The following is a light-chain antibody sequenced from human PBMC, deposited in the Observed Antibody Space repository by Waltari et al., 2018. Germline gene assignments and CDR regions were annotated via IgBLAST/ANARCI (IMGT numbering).Light chain of an antibody. J-gene: IGKJ2*03. CDR2: WAS. CDR1: QSIFYNSNNKHY. CDR3: QQYYNAPYS. V-gene: IGKV4-1*01. Sequence: DIVMTQSPDSLAVSLGEGATITCKSSQSIFYNSNNKHYLAWYQQKVGQPPKLLIYWASSRESGVPDRFSGSVSGTDFTLTISSLQAEDVAVYYCQQYYNAPYSFGQGTKLEIK.